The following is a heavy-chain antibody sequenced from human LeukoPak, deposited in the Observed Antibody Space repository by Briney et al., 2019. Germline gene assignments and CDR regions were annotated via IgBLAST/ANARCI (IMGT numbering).Heavy chain of an antibody. CDR2: IIPILGIA. V-gene: IGHV1-69*04. D-gene: IGHD3-3*01. Sequence: GASVKVSCKASGYTFTSYAMNWVRQAPGQGLEWMGRIIPILGIANYAQKFQGRVTITADKSTSTAYMELSSLRSEDTAVYYCASTYYASAFDIWGQGTMVTVSS. CDR1: GYTFTSYA. J-gene: IGHJ3*02. CDR3: ASTYYASAFDI.